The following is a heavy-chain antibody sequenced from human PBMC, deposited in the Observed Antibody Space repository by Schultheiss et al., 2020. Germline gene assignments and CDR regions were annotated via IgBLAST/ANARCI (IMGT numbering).Heavy chain of an antibody. V-gene: IGHV3-9*01. D-gene: IGHD2-15*01. CDR3: AKDLRRCSGGSCYYYYGMDV. J-gene: IGHJ6*02. Sequence: SCAASGFTFSSYAMHWVRQAPGKGLEWVSGISWNSGSIGYADSVKGRFTISRDNAKNSLYLQMNSLRAEDTALYYCAKDLRRCSGGSCYYYYGMDVWGQGTTVTVSS. CDR1: GFTFSSYA. CDR2: ISWNSGSI.